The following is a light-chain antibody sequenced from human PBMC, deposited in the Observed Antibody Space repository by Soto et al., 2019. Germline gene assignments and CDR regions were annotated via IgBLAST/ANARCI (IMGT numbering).Light chain of an antibody. CDR1: QGIANA. CDR3: QHYNSYSEA. CDR2: KAS. J-gene: IGKJ1*01. V-gene: IGKV1-5*03. Sequence: IQMAQYPSSLSASVGDGVTISCRASQGIANALAWYQQKPGKAPKLLIYKASTLKSGVPSRFSGSGSGTEFTLTISSLQPDDFATYYCQHYNSYSEAFGQGTKVDIK.